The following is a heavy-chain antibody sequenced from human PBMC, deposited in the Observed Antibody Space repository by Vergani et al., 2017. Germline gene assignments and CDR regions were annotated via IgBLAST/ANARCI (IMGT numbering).Heavy chain of an antibody. D-gene: IGHD3-3*01. CDR2: IKSKTDGGTT. CDR1: GFTFSNAW. J-gene: IGHJ5*02. Sequence: EVQLVESGGGLVKPGGSLRLSCAASGFTFSNAWMSWVRQAPGKGLEWVGRIKSKTDGGTTDYAAPVKGRFTISRDDSKNTLYLQMNSLKTEDTAVYYCTTDRSFWSQFRWFDPWGQGTLVTVSS. CDR3: TTDRSFWSQFRWFDP. V-gene: IGHV3-15*01.